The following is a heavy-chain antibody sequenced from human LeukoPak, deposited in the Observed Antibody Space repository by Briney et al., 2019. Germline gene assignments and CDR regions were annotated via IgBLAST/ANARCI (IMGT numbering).Heavy chain of an antibody. J-gene: IGHJ4*02. Sequence: GASVKVSCKASGYTFTSYGISWVRQAPGQGLEWMGWISAYNGNTNYAQKLQGRVTMTTDTSTSTAYMELRSLRSDDTAVNYCARGGPHYYDSSGYYFDNWGQGTLVTVSS. CDR3: ARGGPHYYDSSGYYFDN. CDR2: ISAYNGNT. V-gene: IGHV1-18*01. D-gene: IGHD3-22*01. CDR1: GYTFTSYG.